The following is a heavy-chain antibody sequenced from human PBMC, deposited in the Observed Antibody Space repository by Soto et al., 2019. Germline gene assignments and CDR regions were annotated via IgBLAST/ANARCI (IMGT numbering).Heavy chain of an antibody. CDR1: GFTFSSYS. D-gene: IGHD6-13*01. CDR2: ISSSTSTI. CDR3: ARGTETRSSCPDY. Sequence: GGSLRLSCAASGFTFSSYSMSWVRQAPGKGLEWVSYISSSTSTIYYADSVKGRFTISRDNAKNSLYLQMNSLRDEDTAVYFCARGTETRSSCPDYGGEGTLVTVSS. J-gene: IGHJ4*02. V-gene: IGHV3-48*02.